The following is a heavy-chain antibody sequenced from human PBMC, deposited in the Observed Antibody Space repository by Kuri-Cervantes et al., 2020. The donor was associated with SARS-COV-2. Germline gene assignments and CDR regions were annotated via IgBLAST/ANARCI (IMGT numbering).Heavy chain of an antibody. V-gene: IGHV5-10-1*01. CDR2: IDPSDSYT. CDR1: GYSFTSYW. CDR3: ARLDPSIAARTGSAY. D-gene: IGHD6-6*01. Sequence: GESLKISCKGSGYSFTSYWISWVRQMPGKGLEWMGRIDPSDSYTNYSPSFQGHVTISADKSISTAYLQWSSLKASDTAMYYCARLDPSIAARTGSAYWGQGTLVTVSS. J-gene: IGHJ4*02.